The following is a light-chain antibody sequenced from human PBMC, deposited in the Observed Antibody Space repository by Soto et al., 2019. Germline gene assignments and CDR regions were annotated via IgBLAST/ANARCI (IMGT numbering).Light chain of an antibody. CDR2: SNN. Sequence: QPVLTQPPSASGTPGQRVTISCSGSSSNIGSNIVSWYQQVPGTAPKLLIYSNNQRPSGVPDRFSGSKSGTSASLAISGLQSEDEADYYCAAWDDSLNVVVFGGGTKLTVL. V-gene: IGLV1-44*01. CDR1: SSNIGSNI. J-gene: IGLJ2*01. CDR3: AAWDDSLNVVV.